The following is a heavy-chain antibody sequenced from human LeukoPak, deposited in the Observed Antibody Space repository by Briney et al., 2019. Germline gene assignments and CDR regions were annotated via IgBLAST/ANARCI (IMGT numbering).Heavy chain of an antibody. CDR3: ARDAAGMGDY. D-gene: IGHD6-19*01. V-gene: IGHV3-30*17. CDR2: ISFDGNNK. CDR1: GFTFSTYV. Sequence: PGRSLRLSCAASGFTFSTYVMHWVRQAPGKGLQWVAVISFDGNNKYYADSVKGRFTISRDNSKNTLYLQMNSLRAEDTAVYYCARDAAGMGDYWGQGTLVTVSS. J-gene: IGHJ4*02.